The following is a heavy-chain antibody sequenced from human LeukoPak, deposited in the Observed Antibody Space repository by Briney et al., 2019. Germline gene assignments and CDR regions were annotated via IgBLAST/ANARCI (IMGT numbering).Heavy chain of an antibody. CDR2: IKQDGSEK. CDR3: ARDRVPYCSSGCPDAFDI. D-gene: IGHD6-19*01. V-gene: IGHV3-7*01. J-gene: IGHJ3*02. Sequence: PGGSLRLSCAASGFTFSSYWMSWVRQAPGKGLEWVANIKQDGSEKYYVDSVKGRFTISRDNAKNSLYLQMNSLRAEDTAVYYCARDRVPYCSSGCPDAFDIWGQGTMVTVSS. CDR1: GFTFSSYW.